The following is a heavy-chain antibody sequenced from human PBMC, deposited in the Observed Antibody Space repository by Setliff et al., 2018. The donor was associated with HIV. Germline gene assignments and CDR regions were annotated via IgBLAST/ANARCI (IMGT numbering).Heavy chain of an antibody. Sequence: ASVKVSCKASGYTFTNYDINWVRQATGQGLEWMGWMNPNSGNTGYAQKLQGRVTMTTDTSTSTAYMELRSLRSDDTAVYYCARVPLSGWLYFDYWGQGTLVTVSS. CDR3: ARVPLSGWLYFDY. J-gene: IGHJ4*02. D-gene: IGHD6-19*01. CDR2: MNPNSGNT. CDR1: GYTFTNYD. V-gene: IGHV1-8*01.